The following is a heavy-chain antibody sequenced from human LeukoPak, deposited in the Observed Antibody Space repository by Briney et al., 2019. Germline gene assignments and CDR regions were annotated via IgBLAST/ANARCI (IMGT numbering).Heavy chain of an antibody. CDR3: ARAARGYSSGWNWFDP. CDR1: GYTFTIYY. Sequence: GASVKVSCKASGYTFTIYYMHWVRQAPGQGLEWMGIINPSGGSTSYAQKFQGRVTMTRDTSTSTVYMELSSLRSEDTAVYYCARAARGYSSGWNWFDPWGQGTLVTVSS. D-gene: IGHD6-19*01. V-gene: IGHV1-46*01. CDR2: INPSGGST. J-gene: IGHJ5*02.